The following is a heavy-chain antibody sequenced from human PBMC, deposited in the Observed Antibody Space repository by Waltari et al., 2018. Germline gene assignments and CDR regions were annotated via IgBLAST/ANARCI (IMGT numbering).Heavy chain of an antibody. CDR1: GGSISSGSYY. V-gene: IGHV4-61*02. Sequence: QVQLQESGPGLVKPSQTLSLTCPVPGGSISSGSYYWSWIRQPAGKGLEWIGRIYTSGSTNYNPSLKSRVTISVDTSKNQFSLKLSSVTAADTAVYYCARDARTHTVFFDYWGQGTLVTVSS. CDR2: IYTSGST. CDR3: ARDARTHTVFFDY. J-gene: IGHJ4*02. D-gene: IGHD4-17*01.